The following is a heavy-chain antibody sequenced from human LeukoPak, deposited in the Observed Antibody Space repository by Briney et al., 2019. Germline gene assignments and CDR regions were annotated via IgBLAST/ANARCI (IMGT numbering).Heavy chain of an antibody. CDR1: GGSISSGDYY. D-gene: IGHD6-19*01. J-gene: IGHJ4*02. CDR2: IYYSGST. V-gene: IGHV4-61*08. CDR3: AGGRGQWLPEFDY. Sequence: SETLSLTCTVSGGSISSGDYYWSWIRQPPGKGLEWIGYIYYSGSTNYNPSLKSRVTISVDTSRNQFSLKLSSVTAADTAVYYCAGGRGQWLPEFDYWGQGTLVTVSS.